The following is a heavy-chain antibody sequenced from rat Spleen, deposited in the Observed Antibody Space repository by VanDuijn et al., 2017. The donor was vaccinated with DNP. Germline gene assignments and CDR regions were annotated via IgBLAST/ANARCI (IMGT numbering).Heavy chain of an antibody. D-gene: IGHD3-1*01. CDR3: ARGSTSIYWYFDF. CDR2: ISYDGVHA. Sequence: EVQLVGSGGGLVQSGRSLTLSCTASGLTFSYSDLAWVRQAPTKGLEWVASISYDGVHAYYRGSVKGRFTISRDNAKSTLYLQMNSLRSEDTATYYCARGSTSIYWYFDFWGPGTMVTVSS. CDR1: GLTFSYSD. V-gene: IGHV5-22*01. J-gene: IGHJ1*01.